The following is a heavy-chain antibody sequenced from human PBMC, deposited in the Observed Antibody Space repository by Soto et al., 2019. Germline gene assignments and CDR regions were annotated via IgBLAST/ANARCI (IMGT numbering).Heavy chain of an antibody. J-gene: IGHJ5*02. Sequence: PSETLSLTCTVSGGSISSYYWSWIRQPPGKGLEWIGYIYYSGSTNYNPSLKSRVTISVDTSKNQFSLKLSSVTAADTAVYYCARVPVAGPGWFGPWGQGTLVTVSS. CDR3: ARVPVAGPGWFGP. D-gene: IGHD6-19*01. V-gene: IGHV4-59*01. CDR1: GGSISSYY. CDR2: IYYSGST.